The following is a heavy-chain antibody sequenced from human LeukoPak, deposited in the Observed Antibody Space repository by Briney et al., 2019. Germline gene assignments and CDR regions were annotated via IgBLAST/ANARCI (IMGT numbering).Heavy chain of an antibody. V-gene: IGHV1-18*04. Sequence: ASVKVSCKASGYTFTGYYMHWVRQAPGQGLEWMGWISAYNGNTNYAQKLQGRVTMTTDTSTSTAYMELRSLRSDDTAVYYCARVEIGYCSGGSCYPHFQHWGQGTLVTVSS. CDR1: GYTFTGYY. D-gene: IGHD2-15*01. CDR3: ARVEIGYCSGGSCYPHFQH. CDR2: ISAYNGNT. J-gene: IGHJ1*01.